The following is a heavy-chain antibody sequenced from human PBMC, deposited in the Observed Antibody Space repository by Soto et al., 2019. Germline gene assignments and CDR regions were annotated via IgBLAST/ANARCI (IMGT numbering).Heavy chain of an antibody. D-gene: IGHD5-12*01. CDR1: GFTFTSYA. J-gene: IGHJ4*02. Sequence: EAQLLESGGGLLRPGGYLRLSFAASGFTFTSYAMTWGRQAPGKGLEWVSTISASGGGTYFAVSVKGRFTISRDNSKHTLYLQMNSLIAEDTAVYYCAKGFTGDRGNYFFHYWGQGTLVTVS. V-gene: IGHV3-23*01. CDR3: AKGFTGDRGNYFFHY. CDR2: ISASGGGT.